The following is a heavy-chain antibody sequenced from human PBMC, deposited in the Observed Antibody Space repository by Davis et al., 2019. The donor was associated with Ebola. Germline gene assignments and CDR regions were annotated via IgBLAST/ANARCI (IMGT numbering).Heavy chain of an antibody. J-gene: IGHJ5*02. CDR2: INAGNGNT. Sequence: ASVKVSCKASGYMFTSYAMHWVRQAPGQRLEWMGWINAGNGNTKYSQKFQGRVTITRDTSASTAYMELSSLKSEDTAVYYCARGPLRWVGNWFDPWGQGTLVTVSS. V-gene: IGHV1-3*01. CDR3: ARGPLRWVGNWFDP. CDR1: GYMFTSYA. D-gene: IGHD4-23*01.